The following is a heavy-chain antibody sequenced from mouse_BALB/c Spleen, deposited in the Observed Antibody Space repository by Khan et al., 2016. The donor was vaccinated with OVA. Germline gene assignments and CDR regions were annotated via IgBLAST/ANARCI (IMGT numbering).Heavy chain of an antibody. V-gene: IGHV5-6*01. J-gene: IGHJ3*01. CDR3: ASHLTGSFAY. CDR1: GFTFSSYS. CDR2: ISSGGDYT. D-gene: IGHD4-1*01. Sequence: EVELVESGADLVKPGGSLTFSCAASGFTFSSYSMSWVRQTPDKRLEWVATISSGGDYTYYSANVKGRFTISRDNAKNTLYLQMSSLKSEDTAMYYCASHLTGSFAYWGQGTLVTVSA.